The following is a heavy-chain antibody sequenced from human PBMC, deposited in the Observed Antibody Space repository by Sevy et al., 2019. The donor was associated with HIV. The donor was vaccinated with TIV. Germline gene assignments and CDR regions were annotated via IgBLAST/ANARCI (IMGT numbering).Heavy chain of an antibody. CDR1: GYIFSDYH. Sequence: ASVKVSCKASGYIFSDYHIHWARQAPGQRLEWMGWINGKSGDTEYAEKFQGRVTMSRDTSISTAYMELTRLQSDDTAVYYWAKVGVGWGSFFDPRGQGTLVTVSS. V-gene: IGHV1-2*02. CDR2: INGKSGDT. CDR3: AKVGVGWGSFFDP. J-gene: IGHJ4*01. D-gene: IGHD3-16*01.